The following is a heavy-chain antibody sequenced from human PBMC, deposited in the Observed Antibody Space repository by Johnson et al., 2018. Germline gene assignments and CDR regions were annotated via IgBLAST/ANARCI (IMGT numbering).Heavy chain of an antibody. CDR1: EFTFGSDA. CDR3: AKHKVARGNSYHSDAFEI. D-gene: IGHD5-18*01. V-gene: IGHV3-23*04. CDR2: ISGGGDRT. Sequence: VQLVESGGGLVQPGGSLRLSCAASEFTFGSDAMSWVRQTPGQGLEWVSTISGGGDRTYYADSVKGRFTISRDNYKKVLYMQMNRLRAEDTAKYYCAKHKVARGNSYHSDAFEIWGQGTMVTVSS. J-gene: IGHJ3*02.